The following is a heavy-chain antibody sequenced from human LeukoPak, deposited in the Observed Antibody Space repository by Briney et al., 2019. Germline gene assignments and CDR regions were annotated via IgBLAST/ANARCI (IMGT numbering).Heavy chain of an antibody. J-gene: IGHJ4*02. CDR2: ISYDGSNK. CDR3: ARDLFAYCGGDCSTDY. D-gene: IGHD2-21*02. V-gene: IGHV3-30*04. CDR1: GFTFSSYA. Sequence: PGGSLRLSCAASGFTFSSYAMHWVRQAPGKGLEWVAVISYDGSNKYYAGSVKGRFTISRDNSKNTLYLQMNSLRAEDTAVYYCARDLFAYCGGDCSTDYWGQGTLVTVSS.